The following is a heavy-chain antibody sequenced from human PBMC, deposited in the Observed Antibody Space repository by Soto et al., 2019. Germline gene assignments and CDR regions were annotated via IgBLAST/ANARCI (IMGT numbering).Heavy chain of an antibody. V-gene: IGHV3-33*01. D-gene: IGHD1-26*01. J-gene: IGHJ4*02. CDR3: AIDGVGGTVFFGHLDY. CDR1: ESIFSGYG. CDR2: IRYDGSNI. Sequence: QVQLVESGGGVVQPGRSLRLSCVVSESIFSGYGMHWVRQAPGKGLEWVAIIRYDGSNIYYADSVRGRFAITRDNSKNTLYLQMDSLRADATAVHYCAIDGVGGTVFFGHLDYWGQGALVTVSS.